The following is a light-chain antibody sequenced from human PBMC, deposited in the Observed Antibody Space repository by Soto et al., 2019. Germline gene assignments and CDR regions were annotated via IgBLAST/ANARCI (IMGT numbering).Light chain of an antibody. V-gene: IGLV2-14*03. CDR3: SSYSTIATRV. CDR1: SNDVGSCNC. CDR2: DVT. J-gene: IGLJ1*01. Sequence: QSVLTQPASVSGSPGQSITISCTGTSNDVGSCNCVSWYQQHSVKAPKLLISDVTTRPSGVSNRFSGSKSANTASLTISGLQPEDEADYYCSSYSTIATRVFGSGSKVTVL.